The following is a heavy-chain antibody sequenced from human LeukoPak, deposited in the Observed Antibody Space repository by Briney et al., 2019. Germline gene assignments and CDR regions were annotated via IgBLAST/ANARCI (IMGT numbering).Heavy chain of an antibody. D-gene: IGHD4-17*01. CDR3: ARVGRASGATVTPSYYFDY. V-gene: IGHV4-31*03. Sequence: SETLSLTCTVSGGSISSGGYYWSWIRQHPGKGLEWIGYIYYSGSTYYNPSLKSRVTISVDTSKNQFSLKLSSVTAADTAVYYRARVGRASGATVTPSYYFDYWGQGTLVTVSS. CDR2: IYYSGST. J-gene: IGHJ4*02. CDR1: GGSISSGGYY.